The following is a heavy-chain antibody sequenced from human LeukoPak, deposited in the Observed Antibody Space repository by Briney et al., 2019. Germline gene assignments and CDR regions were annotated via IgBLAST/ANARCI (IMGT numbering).Heavy chain of an antibody. V-gene: IGHV3-33*01. CDR2: IYYDGSDK. CDR3: ARQIAYYYDSSGYYTTDY. CDR1: GFTFSSYG. D-gene: IGHD3-22*01. J-gene: IGHJ4*02. Sequence: GGSLRLSCAASGFTFSSYGMHWVRQAPGKGLEWVAIIYYDGSDKYCADSVKGRFTISRDNSKDTLYLQMSSLRAEDTAVYYCARQIAYYYDSSGYYTTDYWGQGTLVTVSS.